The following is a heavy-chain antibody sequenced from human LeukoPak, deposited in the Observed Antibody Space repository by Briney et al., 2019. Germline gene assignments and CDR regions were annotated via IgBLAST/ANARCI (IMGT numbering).Heavy chain of an antibody. D-gene: IGHD3-9*01. Sequence: GGSLRLSCAASGFTFSSYGMHWVRQAPGKGLEWVAVISYDGSNKYYADSVKGRFTISRDNSKNTLYLQMNSLRAEDTAVYYCAKDATASPYFHWFDNWGQGTQVIVSS. V-gene: IGHV3-30*18. CDR3: AKDATASPYFHWFDN. J-gene: IGHJ4*02. CDR2: ISYDGSNK. CDR1: GFTFSSYG.